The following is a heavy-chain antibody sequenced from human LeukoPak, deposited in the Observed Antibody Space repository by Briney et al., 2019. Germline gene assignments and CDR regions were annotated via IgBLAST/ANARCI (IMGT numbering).Heavy chain of an antibody. Sequence: ASVKLSCKASGYTFTSYYMHWVRQAPGQGLEWMGIINPSGGSTSYAQKFQGRVTMTRDTSTSTVYMVLSSLRSEDTAVYYCARGTTSGFGEEIKYDYWGQGTLVTVSS. CDR1: GYTFTSYY. J-gene: IGHJ4*02. CDR3: ARGTTSGFGEEIKYDY. D-gene: IGHD3-10*01. V-gene: IGHV1-46*01. CDR2: INPSGGST.